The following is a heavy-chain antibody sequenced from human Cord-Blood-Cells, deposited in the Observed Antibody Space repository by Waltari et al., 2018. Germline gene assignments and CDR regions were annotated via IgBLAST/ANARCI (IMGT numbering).Heavy chain of an antibody. D-gene: IGHD6-13*01. Sequence: EVQLVPSGAEGTKPAESLKISGKSSGYTFTSYSLDRVHQLPGKGLEWMGIIYPGDSDTRYSPSFQGQVTISADKSISTAYLQWSSLKASDTAMYYCATVSGIAAAGVAFDYWGQGTLVTVSS. V-gene: IGHV5-51*07. J-gene: IGHJ4*02. CDR1: GYTFTSYS. CDR2: IYPGDSDT. CDR3: ATVSGIAAAGVAFDY.